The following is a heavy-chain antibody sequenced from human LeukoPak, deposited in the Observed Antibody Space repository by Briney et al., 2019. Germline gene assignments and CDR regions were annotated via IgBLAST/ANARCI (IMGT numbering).Heavy chain of an antibody. CDR1: GFTFSSYS. D-gene: IGHD3-10*01. V-gene: IGHV3-21*01. CDR2: ISSSSSYI. CDR3: ARESPMVRGVNIS. Sequence: GGSLRLSCAASGFTFSSYSMNWVRQAPGKGLEWVSSISSSSSYIYYADSVKGRFTISRDNAKNSLYLQMNSLRAEDTAVYYCARESPMVRGVNISWGQGTLVTVSS. J-gene: IGHJ4*02.